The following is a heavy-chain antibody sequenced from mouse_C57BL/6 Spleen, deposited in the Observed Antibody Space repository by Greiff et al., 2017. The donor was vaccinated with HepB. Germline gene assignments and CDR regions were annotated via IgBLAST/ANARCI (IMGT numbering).Heavy chain of an antibody. CDR2: IWSGGST. CDR1: GFSLTSYG. D-gene: IGHD1-1*01. J-gene: IGHJ1*03. Sequence: VQVVESGPGLVQPSQSLSITCTVSGFSLTSYGVHWVRQSPGKGLEWLGVIWSGGSTDYNAAFISRLSISKDNSKSQVFFKMNSLQADDTAIYYCARRGITTVVAPYWYFDVWGTGTTVTVSS. V-gene: IGHV2-2*01. CDR3: ARRGITTVVAPYWYFDV.